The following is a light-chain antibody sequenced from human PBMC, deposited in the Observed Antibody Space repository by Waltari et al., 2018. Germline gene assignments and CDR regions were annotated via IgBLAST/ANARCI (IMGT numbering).Light chain of an antibody. CDR3: QQYITTLT. Sequence: DFVMTQYPDSLAVSLGERATLNCKSSQTILYSPTNRNYLAWYQQRPGQPPKLLIYWASVRASGVPDRFSGSGSGTDFTLTISSLQPEDVAVYYCQQYITTLTFGGGTKVEIK. CDR1: QTILYSPTNRNY. V-gene: IGKV4-1*01. CDR2: WAS. J-gene: IGKJ4*01.